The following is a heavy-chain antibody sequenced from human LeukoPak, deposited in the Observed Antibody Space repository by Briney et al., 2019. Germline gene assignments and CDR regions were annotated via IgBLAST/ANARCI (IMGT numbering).Heavy chain of an antibody. J-gene: IGHJ4*02. CDR3: ARVGYCSSTSCYTGDY. CDR2: IIPIFGTA. D-gene: IGHD2-2*02. CDR1: GGTFSSYA. V-gene: IGHV1-69*05. Sequence: SVKVSCKASGGTFSSYAISWVRQAPGQGLEWMGGIIPIFGTANYAQKFQGRVTMTRDTSISTAYMELSRLRSDDTAVYYCARVGYCSSTSCYTGDYWGQGTLVTVSS.